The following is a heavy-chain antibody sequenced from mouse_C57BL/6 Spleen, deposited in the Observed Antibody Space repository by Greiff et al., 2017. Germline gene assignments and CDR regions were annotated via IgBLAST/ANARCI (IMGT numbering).Heavy chain of an antibody. D-gene: IGHD1-1*02. CDR1: GYTFTSYW. V-gene: IGHV1-72*01. CDR3: ARYGFDY. CDR2: IDPNSGGT. J-gene: IGHJ2*01. Sequence: QVQLKQPGAELVKPGASVKLSCKASGYTFTSYWMHWVKQRPGRGLEWIGRIDPNSGGTKYNKKFKSKATLTVDKPASTAYMQLSSLTSEDSAVYYCARYGFDYWGQGTTLTVSS.